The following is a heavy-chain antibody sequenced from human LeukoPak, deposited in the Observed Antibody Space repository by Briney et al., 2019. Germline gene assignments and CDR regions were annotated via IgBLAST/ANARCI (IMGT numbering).Heavy chain of an antibody. J-gene: IGHJ4*02. CDR2: INQDGSEA. CDR1: GFTFRNYW. CDR3: VRDGGVSGYDLLDY. D-gene: IGHD5-12*01. Sequence: PGRSLRLSCAASGFTFRNYWMSWVSQAPGKGREWVAHINQDGSEAHYMDSVKARFIISRDNAKNSLSLQMDSLRAEDTAVYYCVRDGGVSGYDLLDYWGQGTLVTVSS. V-gene: IGHV3-7*01.